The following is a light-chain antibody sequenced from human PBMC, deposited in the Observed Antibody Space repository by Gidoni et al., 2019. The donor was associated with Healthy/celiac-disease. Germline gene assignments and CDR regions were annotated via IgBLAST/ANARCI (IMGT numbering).Light chain of an antibody. CDR3: QQYNSYSWT. CDR2: KAS. V-gene: IGKV1-5*03. Sequence: DIHMTQSPSTLSASVGDRVTITCRASQSISSWLAWYQQKPGKAPKLLIYKASSLESGVPSRCSGSGSGTEFTLTISSLQPDDFATYYCQQYNSYSWTFGQGTKVEIK. J-gene: IGKJ1*01. CDR1: QSISSW.